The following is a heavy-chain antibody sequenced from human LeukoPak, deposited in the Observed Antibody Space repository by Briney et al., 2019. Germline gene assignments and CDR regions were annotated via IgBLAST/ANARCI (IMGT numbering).Heavy chain of an antibody. CDR2: ISISGNTI. CDR3: ARESTWDAFDV. Sequence: GGSLRLSCAASGFTFSTYEMNWVRQAPGKGLEWVPYISISGNTIDYADSVKGRFTMSRDIAKNSLYLQMNSLGPEDTAVYYCARESTWDAFDVWGQGTMVTVSS. CDR1: GFTFSTYE. J-gene: IGHJ3*01. V-gene: IGHV3-48*03.